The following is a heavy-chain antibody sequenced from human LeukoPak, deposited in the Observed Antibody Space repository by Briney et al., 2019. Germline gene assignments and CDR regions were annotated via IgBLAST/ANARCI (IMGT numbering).Heavy chain of an antibody. Sequence: SEILSLTCAVYGGSFSGYHWSWIRQPPGKGLEWIGEIIHSGSTNYNPSLKSRVTISVDTSKNQFSLKLSSVTAADTAVYYCARADARVPDYWGQGTLVTVSS. V-gene: IGHV4-34*12. J-gene: IGHJ4*02. CDR1: GGSFSGYH. CDR3: ARADARVPDY. CDR2: IIHSGST.